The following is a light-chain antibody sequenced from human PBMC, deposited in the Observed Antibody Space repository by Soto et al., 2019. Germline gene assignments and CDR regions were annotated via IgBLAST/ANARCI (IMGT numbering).Light chain of an antibody. Sequence: DIVMTQSPLSLPVTPGEPASISCRSSQSLLHSSGYNYLDWYLQKPGQSPQLLISLGSTRASGVPDRFSGSGSGTDFTLKISRVEADDVGVYYCFQGLQTPPITFGQGTRLEIK. CDR2: LGS. V-gene: IGKV2-28*01. CDR3: FQGLQTPPIT. CDR1: QSLLHSSGYNY. J-gene: IGKJ5*01.